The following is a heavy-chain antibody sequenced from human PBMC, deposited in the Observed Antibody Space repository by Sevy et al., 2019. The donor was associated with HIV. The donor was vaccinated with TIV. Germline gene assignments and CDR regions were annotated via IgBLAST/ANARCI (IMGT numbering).Heavy chain of an antibody. CDR2: INYSEST. D-gene: IGHD3-10*01. CDR1: GGFGVYY. CDR3: ARVGAWYYGSTGNAFDF. V-gene: IGHV4-59*01. Sequence: SETLSLTCTVSGGFGVYYWSWIRQPPGKGLEWIGYINYSESTNYNPSLKSRVTISVDTSKNQFSLNLSSVTAADTAVYYCARVGAWYYGSTGNAFDFWGQGTMVTVSS. J-gene: IGHJ3*01.